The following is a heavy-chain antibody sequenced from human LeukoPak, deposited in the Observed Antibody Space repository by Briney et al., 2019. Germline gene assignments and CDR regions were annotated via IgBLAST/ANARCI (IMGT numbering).Heavy chain of an antibody. V-gene: IGHV4-4*07. J-gene: IGHJ4*02. CDR1: GGSISSYY. D-gene: IGHD1-26*01. Sequence: PETLSLTCTVSGGSISSYYWSWIRQPAGKGLEWIGRIYTSGSTNYNPSLKSRVTMSVDTSKNQFSLKPSSVTAADTAVYYCARDRPREHFDYWGQGTLVTVSS. CDR3: ARDRPREHFDY. CDR2: IYTSGST.